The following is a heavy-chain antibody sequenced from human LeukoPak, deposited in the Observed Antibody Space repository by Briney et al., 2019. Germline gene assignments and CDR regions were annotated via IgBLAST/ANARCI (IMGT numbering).Heavy chain of an antibody. CDR1: GFTFSSHW. V-gene: IGHV3-7*01. Sequence: GGSLRLSCAASGFTFSSHWMTWVRQAPGKGLEWVANIKEDGSEKNFLDSVKGRFAISRDNAKNSLYLQMNSLRVEDTAVYYCARDRGFSTFDYWGQGTLVTVSS. CDR2: IKEDGSEK. CDR3: ARDRGFSTFDY. J-gene: IGHJ4*02. D-gene: IGHD3-22*01.